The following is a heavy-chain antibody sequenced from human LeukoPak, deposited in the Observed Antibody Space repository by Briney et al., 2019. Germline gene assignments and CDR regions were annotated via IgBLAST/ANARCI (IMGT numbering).Heavy chain of an antibody. CDR3: ARDQSYGDFLY. CDR1: GGSISSSSYY. V-gene: IGHV4-39*07. D-gene: IGHD4-17*01. CDR2: IYYSGST. Sequence: SETLSLTCTVSGGSISSSSYYWGWIRQPPGKGLEWIGSIYYSGSTNYNPSLRSRVTISLDTSKNQFSLNLRSVTAADTAVYFCARDQSYGDFLYWGQGTLVTVSS. J-gene: IGHJ4*02.